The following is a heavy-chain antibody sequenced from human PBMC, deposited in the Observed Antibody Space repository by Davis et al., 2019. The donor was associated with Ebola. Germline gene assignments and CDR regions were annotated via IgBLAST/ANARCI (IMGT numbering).Heavy chain of an antibody. J-gene: IGHJ4*02. CDR2: IRTKTNRYAT. CDR1: GFTFSVSA. CDR3: ARSHYYDGSGYSLFDY. V-gene: IGHV3-73*01. D-gene: IGHD3-22*01. Sequence: GGSLRLSCAASGFTFSVSAIHWVRQASGKGPEWIGRIRTKTNRYATAYTSSVKGRFTISRDDSRSMAHLQMSSLKTEDTAVYYCARSHYYDGSGYSLFDYWGQGTLVTVSS.